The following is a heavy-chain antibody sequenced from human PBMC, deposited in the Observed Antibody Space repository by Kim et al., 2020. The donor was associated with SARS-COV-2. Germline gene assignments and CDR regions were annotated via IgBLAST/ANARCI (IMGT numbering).Heavy chain of an antibody. CDR3: ARRRFVATNYYSYYGMDV. D-gene: IGHD3-10*01. J-gene: IGHJ6*02. Sequence: VTGLFTISRDNAQNSLYLQMSSLRAEDTAVYYCARRRFVATNYYSYYGMDVWGQGTTVTVSS. V-gene: IGHV3-11*06.